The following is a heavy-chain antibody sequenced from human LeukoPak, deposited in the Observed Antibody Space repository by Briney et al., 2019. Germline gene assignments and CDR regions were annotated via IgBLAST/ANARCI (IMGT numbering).Heavy chain of an antibody. J-gene: IGHJ6*02. CDR3: TRDQDYGSGSYGYYYGMDV. CDR2: IRSKAYGWTT. D-gene: IGHD3-10*01. V-gene: IGHV3-49*04. CDR1: GFTFGDYA. Sequence: PGGSLRLSCTASGFTFGDYAMSWVSQAPGKGLEWVGFIRSKAYGWTTEYAASVKGRFTISRDDSKSIAYLQMNSLKTEDTAVYYCTRDQDYGSGSYGYYYGMDVWGQGTTVTVSS.